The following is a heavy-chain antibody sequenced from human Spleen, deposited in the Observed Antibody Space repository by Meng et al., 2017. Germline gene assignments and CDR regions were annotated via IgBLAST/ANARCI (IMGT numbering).Heavy chain of an antibody. CDR2: IYWDDDK. D-gene: IGHD6-19*01. V-gene: IGHV2-5*02. CDR3: AHRGIAVAAYDY. J-gene: IGHJ4*02. Sequence: QITWRESGPTLVKPTQTLTLTCTFSGFSLSTSGVGVGWIRQPPGKALQWLALIYWDDDKSYSPSLKSRLTITKDTSKNQVVLSMTNMDPVDTATYYCAHRGIAVAAYDYWGQGTLVTVSS. CDR1: GFSLSTSGVG.